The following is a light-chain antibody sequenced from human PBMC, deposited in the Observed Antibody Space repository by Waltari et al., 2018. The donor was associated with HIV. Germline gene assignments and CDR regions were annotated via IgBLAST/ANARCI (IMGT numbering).Light chain of an antibody. J-gene: IGLJ3*02. CDR3: CSYAGTYTWV. CDR1: RRDGGCYNY. CDR2: DVS. Sequence: QSALTQPRPVSGSPGQSVTISRTGTRRDGGCYNYVPWYQPHPTKAPKLTIYDVSKRPSGVPDRFSGSKSGNTASLTISGLQAEDEADYYCCSYAGTYTWVFGGGTKLTVL. V-gene: IGLV2-11*01.